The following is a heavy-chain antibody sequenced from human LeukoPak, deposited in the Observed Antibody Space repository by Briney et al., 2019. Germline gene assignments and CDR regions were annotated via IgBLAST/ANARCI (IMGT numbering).Heavy chain of an antibody. CDR1: GYSISSAYY. D-gene: IGHD3-22*01. CDR3: ARDRGSGYFDY. CDR2: IYYGGST. Sequence: PSETLSLTCTLSGYSISSAYYWGWIRQPPGKGLEWIGYIYYGGSTNYNPSLKSRVTISVDTSKNQFSLKLSSVTAADTAVYYCARDRGSGYFDYWGQGTLVTVSS. V-gene: IGHV4-61*01. J-gene: IGHJ4*02.